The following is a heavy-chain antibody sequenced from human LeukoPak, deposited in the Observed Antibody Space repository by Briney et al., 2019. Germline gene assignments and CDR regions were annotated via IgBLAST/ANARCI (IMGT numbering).Heavy chain of an antibody. CDR1: GFTFSSYS. D-gene: IGHD6-19*01. V-gene: IGHV3-48*04. CDR2: ISSSSSTI. J-gene: IGHJ4*02. CDR3: ARDHDSSGSYPFDY. Sequence: PGGSLRLSCAASGFTFSSYSMNWVRQAPGKGLEWVSYISSSSSTIYYADSVKGRFTISRDNAKNSLYLQMNSLRAEDTAVYYCARDHDSSGSYPFDYWGQGTLVTVSS.